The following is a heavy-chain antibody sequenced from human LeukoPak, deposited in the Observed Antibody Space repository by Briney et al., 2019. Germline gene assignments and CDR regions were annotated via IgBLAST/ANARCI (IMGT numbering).Heavy chain of an antibody. J-gene: IGHJ4*02. CDR2: IYYSGST. CDR3: ARHILVVPAATFDY. Sequence: PSETLSLTCTVSGGSISSYYWSWIRQPPGKGLEWIGYIYYSGSTNYNPSLKSRVTISVDTSKNQFSLKPSSVTAADTAVYYCARHILVVPAATFDYWGQGTLVTVSS. V-gene: IGHV4-59*01. D-gene: IGHD2-2*01. CDR1: GGSISSYY.